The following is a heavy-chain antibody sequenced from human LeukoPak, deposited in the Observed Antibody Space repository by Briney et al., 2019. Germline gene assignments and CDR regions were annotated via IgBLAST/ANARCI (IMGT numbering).Heavy chain of an antibody. CDR1: GGSISSYY. J-gene: IGHJ4*02. Sequence: SETLSLTCTVSGGSISSYYWSWIRQPPGKGLEWIGTVSYSGATYYTPSLKSRVTISVDTSKNQFSLKLSSVTAADTAVYYCARLEMAADYWGQGTLVTVSS. D-gene: IGHD5-24*01. CDR2: VSYSGAT. V-gene: IGHV4-39*01. CDR3: ARLEMAADY.